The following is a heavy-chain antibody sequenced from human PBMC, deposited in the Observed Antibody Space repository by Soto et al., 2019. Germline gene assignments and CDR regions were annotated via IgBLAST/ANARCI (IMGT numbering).Heavy chain of an antibody. CDR3: ARAGGYCSSTSCYTYYYYGMDV. J-gene: IGHJ6*02. D-gene: IGHD2-2*02. CDR2: IYYSGST. V-gene: IGHV4-31*03. Sequence: PSETLSLTCTVSGGSISSGGYYWSWIRQHPWKGLEWIGYIYYSGSTYYNPSLKSRVTISVDTSKNQFSLKLSSVTAADTAVYYCARAGGYCSSTSCYTYYYYGMDVWGQGTTVTVSS. CDR1: GGSISSGGYY.